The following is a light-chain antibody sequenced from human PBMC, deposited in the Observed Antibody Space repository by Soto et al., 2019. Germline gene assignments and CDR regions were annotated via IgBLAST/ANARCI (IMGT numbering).Light chain of an antibody. Sequence: EIVLTQSPGTLSLSPGERATLSCRASQSVSSNYLAWYQQKPGQAPRLLIHGVSSRATGIPDRFSGSGSGTDFTLTISRLEPEDFAVYYCQQYGSSPRTFGQGTKVDIK. CDR3: QQYGSSPRT. CDR1: QSVSSNY. CDR2: GVS. J-gene: IGKJ1*01. V-gene: IGKV3-20*01.